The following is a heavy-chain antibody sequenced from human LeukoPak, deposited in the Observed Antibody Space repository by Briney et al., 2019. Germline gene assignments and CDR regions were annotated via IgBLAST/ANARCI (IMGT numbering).Heavy chain of an antibody. V-gene: IGHV1-2*02. D-gene: IGHD3-22*01. CDR2: INPNSGGT. J-gene: IGHJ4*02. Sequence: ASVKVSGKASGYTFTGYYMHWVRQAPGQGLGWMGWINPNSGGTNYAQKFQGRVTMTRATSISTAYMELSRLRSDDTAVYYCARDPITMIVVVITSYYFDYWGQGTLVTVSS. CDR3: ARDPITMIVVVITSYYFDY. CDR1: GYTFTGYY.